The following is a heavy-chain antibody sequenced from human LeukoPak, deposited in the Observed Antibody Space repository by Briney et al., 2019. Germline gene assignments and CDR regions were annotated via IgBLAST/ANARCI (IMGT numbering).Heavy chain of an antibody. V-gene: IGHV3-30*02. Sequence: GGSLRLSCAASGFTFSSYGMHWVRQAPGKGLEWVVFIRYDGSNKYYADSVKGRFTISRDNSKNTLYLQMNSLRAEDTAVYYCAKRGGLSSLFDPWGQGTLVTVSS. CDR2: IRYDGSNK. J-gene: IGHJ5*02. CDR3: AKRGGLSSLFDP. CDR1: GFTFSSYG. D-gene: IGHD2-15*01.